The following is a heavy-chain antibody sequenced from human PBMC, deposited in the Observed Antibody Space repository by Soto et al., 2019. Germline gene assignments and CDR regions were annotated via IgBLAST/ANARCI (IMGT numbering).Heavy chain of an antibody. CDR1: GFTFSNSA. CDR3: AKSAGGGYYSTDY. CDR2: ISGSGGSR. J-gene: IGHJ4*02. V-gene: IGHV3-23*01. D-gene: IGHD3-3*01. Sequence: PGGSLRLSCAASGFTFSNSAMTWVRQAPGKGLEWVSAISGSGGSRYYADSVKGRFTISSDYSKNTLYLQMNSLRADDTAVYYCAKSAGGGYYSTDYWGQGTLVTVSS.